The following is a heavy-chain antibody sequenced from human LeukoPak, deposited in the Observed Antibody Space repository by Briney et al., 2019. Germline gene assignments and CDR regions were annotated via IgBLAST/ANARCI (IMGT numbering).Heavy chain of an antibody. CDR2: IYSGGST. CDR1: GFTFSSYG. J-gene: IGHJ4*02. CDR3: ARETFSGSYLYFDY. Sequence: GGSLRLSCAASGFTFSSYGMSWVRQAPGKGLEWVSVIYSGGSTYYADSVKGRFTISRDNSKNTLYLQMNSLRAEDTAVYYCARETFSGSYLYFDYWGQGTLVTVSS. V-gene: IGHV3-53*01. D-gene: IGHD1-26*01.